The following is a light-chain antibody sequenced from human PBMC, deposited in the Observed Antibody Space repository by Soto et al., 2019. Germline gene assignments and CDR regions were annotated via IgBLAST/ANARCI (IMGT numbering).Light chain of an antibody. CDR3: QKSYSTLIT. CDR2: AAS. V-gene: IGKV1-39*01. CDR1: QSISSY. J-gene: IGKJ5*01. Sequence: DIQMTQSPSSLSASVGDRVTITCRASQSISSYLNWYQQKPGKAPRLLIYAASTLHGGVPSRFSGSGSGTDFTLTISSLQPEDFATYYCQKSYSTLITFGQGTRLEIK.